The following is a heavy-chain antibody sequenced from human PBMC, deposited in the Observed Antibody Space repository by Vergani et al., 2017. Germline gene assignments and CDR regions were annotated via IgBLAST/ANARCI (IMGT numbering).Heavy chain of an antibody. CDR1: GYSFTSYW. D-gene: IGHD3/OR15-3a*01. V-gene: IGHV5-51*01. Sequence: EVQLVQSGAEVKKPGESLKISCKGSGYSFTSYWIGWVRQMPGKGLEWMGIIYPGDSDTRYSPSFQGQVTISADKSISTAYLQWSSLKASDTAMYYCAXLKKGFLDLRVNWYFDLWGRGTLVTVSS. J-gene: IGHJ2*01. CDR2: IYPGDSDT. CDR3: AXLKKGFLDLRVNWYFDL.